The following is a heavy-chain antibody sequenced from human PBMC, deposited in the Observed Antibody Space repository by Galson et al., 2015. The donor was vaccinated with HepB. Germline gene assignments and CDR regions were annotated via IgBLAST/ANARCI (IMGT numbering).Heavy chain of an antibody. Sequence: SLRLSCAASGFSFDDYTMHWVRQAPGKGLEWISLFSWDGNTYYADSVKGRFTISRDNSKNSLYLQMSSLRTEDTALYYCAKDIVYGDYEDAFDIWGQGTMVTVSS. CDR3: AKDIVYGDYEDAFDI. D-gene: IGHD4-17*01. V-gene: IGHV3-43*01. CDR2: FSWDGNT. J-gene: IGHJ3*02. CDR1: GFSFDDYT.